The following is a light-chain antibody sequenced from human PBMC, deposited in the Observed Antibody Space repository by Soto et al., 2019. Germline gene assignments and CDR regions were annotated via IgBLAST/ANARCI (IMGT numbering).Light chain of an antibody. CDR2: DVY. CDR1: QSVGNS. V-gene: IGKV3-11*01. J-gene: IGKJ4*01. Sequence: EIVLTQSPAALSLSPGERATLSCSASQSVGNSLAWYQQKPGQAPRLLIYDVYSKPLGIPARFTGSGSGTDFTLTISGLEPEDFAVYYCQQRANWPLSFGGGTKVEIK. CDR3: QQRANWPLS.